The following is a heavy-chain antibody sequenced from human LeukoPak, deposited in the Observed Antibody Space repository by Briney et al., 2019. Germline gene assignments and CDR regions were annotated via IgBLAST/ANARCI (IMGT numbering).Heavy chain of an antibody. D-gene: IGHD3-16*02. Sequence: PGGSLRLSCAASGFTFSSYAMSWVRQTPGKGLEWISYISTSGGTIYYADSVKGRFTISRDNAKNSLYLQLSSLRVEDTAIYYCARDMGDYYDNVWGSYRSSRWFDSCGQGTLVTVSS. J-gene: IGHJ5*01. CDR3: ARDMGDYYDNVWGSYRSSRWFDS. CDR2: ISTSGGTI. CDR1: GFTFSSYA. V-gene: IGHV3-48*03.